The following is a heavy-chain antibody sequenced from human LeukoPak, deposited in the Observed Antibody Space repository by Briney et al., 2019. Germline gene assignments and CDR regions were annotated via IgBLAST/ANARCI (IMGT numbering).Heavy chain of an antibody. CDR1: GGSFSGYY. Sequence: LETLSLTCAVYGGSFSGYYWSWIRQPPGKRLEWIGEINHSGSTNYNPSLKSRVTISVDTSKNQFSLKLSSVTAADTAVYYCARVSIAAAGLEDYWGQGTLVTVSS. J-gene: IGHJ4*02. D-gene: IGHD6-13*01. CDR2: INHSGST. V-gene: IGHV4-34*01. CDR3: ARVSIAAAGLEDY.